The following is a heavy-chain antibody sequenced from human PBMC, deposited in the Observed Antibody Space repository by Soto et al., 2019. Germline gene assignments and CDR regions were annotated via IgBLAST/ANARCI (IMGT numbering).Heavy chain of an antibody. J-gene: IGHJ5*02. CDR1: NCSISGFY. Sequence: SETLSLTCRFSNCSISGFYWTWIRQPPGKILEWIGYIHYSGRTDYNPSLTSRATMSVDTSKNQFSLNLKSMTAADTAVYYCARDMHAGFTHYFDPWGQGTLVTVSS. D-gene: IGHD1-26*01. CDR2: IHYSGRT. CDR3: ARDMHAGFTHYFDP. V-gene: IGHV4-59*01.